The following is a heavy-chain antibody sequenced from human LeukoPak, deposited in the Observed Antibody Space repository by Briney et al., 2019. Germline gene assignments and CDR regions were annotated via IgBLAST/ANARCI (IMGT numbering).Heavy chain of an antibody. CDR1: GGSISSYY. D-gene: IGHD3-22*01. CDR3: ARARLDSSGRFDS. CDR2: IYYGGST. J-gene: IGHJ4*02. V-gene: IGHV4-59*01. Sequence: NPSETLSLTCTVSGGSISSYYWSWIRQPPGKGLEWIGYIYYGGSTDYNPSLESRVTISKDTSKTQFSLRLSSVTSADTAVYYCARARLDSSGRFDSWGQGTLVTVSS.